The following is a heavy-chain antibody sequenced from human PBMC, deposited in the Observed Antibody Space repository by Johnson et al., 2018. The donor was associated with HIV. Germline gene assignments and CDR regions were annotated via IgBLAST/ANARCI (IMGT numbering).Heavy chain of an antibody. CDR2: INGDGSST. D-gene: IGHD3-10*01. J-gene: IGHJ3*01. CDR3: ARAQLLPDDAFNL. Sequence: MLLVESGGGVVQPGRSLRLSCAASGFTFSNYGLHWVRQAPGKGLEWVSGINGDGSSTTYADSVKGRFTISRDNAKNTLYLQLNSLRDEDTAVYYCARAQLLPDDAFNLWGQGTMVTVSS. V-gene: IGHV3-74*02. CDR1: GFTFSNYG.